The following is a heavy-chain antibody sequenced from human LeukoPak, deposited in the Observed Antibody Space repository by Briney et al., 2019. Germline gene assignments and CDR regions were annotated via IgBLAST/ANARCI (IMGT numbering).Heavy chain of an antibody. CDR1: GLTFSSYG. CDR2: ISGSGGST. Sequence: GGSLRLSCAASGLTFSSYGMSWVRQAPGKGLERVSAISGSGGSTYYADSVKGRFTISRDNSKNTLYLQMNSLRAEDTAVYYCAKDNERSSGWNDLDAFDIWGQGTMVTVSS. CDR3: AKDNERSSGWNDLDAFDI. J-gene: IGHJ3*02. D-gene: IGHD6-19*01. V-gene: IGHV3-23*01.